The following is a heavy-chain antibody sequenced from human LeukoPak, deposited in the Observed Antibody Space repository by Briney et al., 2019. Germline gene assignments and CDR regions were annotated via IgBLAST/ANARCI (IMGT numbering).Heavy chain of an antibody. CDR3: AKESKVGYNEESYFNY. V-gene: IGHV3-23*01. CDR2: ISGSDTST. Sequence: GGSLRLSCAASGFPFSNYALSWVRQGPGKGLEWVSVISGSDTSTFYADSVKGRFTISRDNSKNTLYLQMNSLRAEDTAVYYCAKESKVGYNEESYFNYWGQGTLVTVSS. D-gene: IGHD5-24*01. J-gene: IGHJ4*02. CDR1: GFPFSNYA.